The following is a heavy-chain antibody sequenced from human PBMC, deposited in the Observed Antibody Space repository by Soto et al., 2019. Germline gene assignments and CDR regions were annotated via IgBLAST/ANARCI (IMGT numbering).Heavy chain of an antibody. CDR2: IYYSGST. V-gene: IGHV4-61*01. CDR3: ARGWGGYFQH. CDR1: GGSISSGNYY. Sequence: PSETLSLTCTVSGGSISSGNYYWSWIRQPPGKGLEWIGYIYYSGSTNYNPSLKSRVTISVDTSKNQFSLKLSSVTAADTAVYYCARGWGGYFQHWGQGTLVTVSS. J-gene: IGHJ1*01. D-gene: IGHD7-27*01.